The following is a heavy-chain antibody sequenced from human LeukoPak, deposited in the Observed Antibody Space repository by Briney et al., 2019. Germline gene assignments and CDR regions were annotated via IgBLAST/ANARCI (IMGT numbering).Heavy chain of an antibody. CDR3: ARDSAGGMVRGVTPFDY. D-gene: IGHD3-10*01. Sequence: SETLSLTCTVSGGSISSYYWSWIRQPAGKGLEWIGRIYTSGSTNYNPSLKSRVTMSVDTSKNQFSLKLSSVTAADTAVYYCARDSAGGMVRGVTPFDYWGQGTLVTVS. CDR2: IYTSGST. J-gene: IGHJ4*02. CDR1: GGSISSYY. V-gene: IGHV4-4*07.